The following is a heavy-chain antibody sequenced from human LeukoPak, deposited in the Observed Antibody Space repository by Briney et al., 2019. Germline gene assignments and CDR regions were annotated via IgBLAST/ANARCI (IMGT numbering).Heavy chain of an antibody. CDR2: IIPILGIA. CDR3: ARDFRDCSSTSCHPWFDP. V-gene: IGHV1-69*04. CDR1: GGTFSSYT. D-gene: IGHD2-2*01. Sequence: SVKVSCKASGGTFSSYTISWVRQAPGQGLEWMGRIIPILGIANYAQKFQGRVTITADKSTSTAYMELSSLRSEDTALYYCARDFRDCSSTSCHPWFDPWGQGTLVTVSS. J-gene: IGHJ5*02.